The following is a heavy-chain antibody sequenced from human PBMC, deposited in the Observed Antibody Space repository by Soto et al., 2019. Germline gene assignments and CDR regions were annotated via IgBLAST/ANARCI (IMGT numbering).Heavy chain of an antibody. V-gene: IGHV6-1*01. D-gene: IGHD2-2*02. J-gene: IGHJ3*02. CDR1: GNSVSSNSAA. CDR3: ATGVFPAAITDAFDI. CDR2: TYYRSKWYN. Sequence: SQTLSLTCAISGNSVSSNSAAWNWIRQSPSRGLEWLGRTYYRSKWYNDYAVSVKSRITINPDTSKNQFSLQLNSVTPEDTAVYYCATGVFPAAITDAFDIWGQGTMVTVSS.